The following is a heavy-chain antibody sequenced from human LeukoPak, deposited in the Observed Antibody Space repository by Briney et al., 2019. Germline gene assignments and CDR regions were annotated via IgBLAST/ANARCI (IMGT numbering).Heavy chain of an antibody. CDR2: IYSGGST. J-gene: IGHJ4*02. V-gene: IGHV3-66*01. D-gene: IGHD2-2*01. CDR1: GFTVSSNY. CDR3: ARIIVVVPAAADY. Sequence: PGGSLRLSCAASGFTVSSNYMSWVRQAPGKGLEWVSVIYSGGSTYYADSVKGRFTISRDNSKNTLYLQMNSLRAEDTAVYYCARIIVVVPAAADYWGQGTLVTVSS.